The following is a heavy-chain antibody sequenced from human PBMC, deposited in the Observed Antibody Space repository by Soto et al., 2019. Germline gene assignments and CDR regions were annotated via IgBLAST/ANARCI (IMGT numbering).Heavy chain of an antibody. V-gene: IGHV3-30*18. CDR1: GFTFSSYG. Sequence: QVQLVESGGGVVQPGRSLRLSCAASGFTFSSYGMHWVRQAPGKGLEWVAVISYDGSNKYYADSVKGRFTISRDNSKITLYLQMNSLRAEDTAVYYCAKMSQLELAFWGQGTLVTVSS. CDR3: AKMSQLELAF. D-gene: IGHD1-1*01. CDR2: ISYDGSNK. J-gene: IGHJ4*02.